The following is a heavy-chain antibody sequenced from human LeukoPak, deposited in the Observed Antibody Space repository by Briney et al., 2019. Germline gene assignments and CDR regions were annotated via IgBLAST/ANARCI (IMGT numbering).Heavy chain of an antibody. Sequence: SETLSLTRTVSGGSISGGGYYWSWIRQHPGKGLEWIGYIYYSGSTYYNPSLKSRVTISVDTSKNQFSLKLSSVTAADTAVYYCARGPQLPEEYYFDYWGQGTLVTVSS. CDR1: GGSISGGGYY. CDR2: IYYSGST. J-gene: IGHJ4*02. CDR3: ARGPQLPEEYYFDY. V-gene: IGHV4-31*03. D-gene: IGHD2-2*01.